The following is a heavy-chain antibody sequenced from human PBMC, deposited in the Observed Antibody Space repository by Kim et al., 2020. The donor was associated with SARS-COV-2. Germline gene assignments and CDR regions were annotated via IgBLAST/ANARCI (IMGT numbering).Heavy chain of an antibody. CDR1: GFTVSSNY. J-gene: IGHJ3*02. CDR2: IYSGGST. CDR3: ARDSGSYYGAFDI. D-gene: IGHD1-26*01. Sequence: GGSLRLSCATSGFTVSSNYMSWVRQAPGKGLEWVSVIYSGGSTYYADSVKGRFTISRDNSKNTLYLQMNSLRAEDTAVYYCARDSGSYYGAFDIWGQGTMVTVSS. V-gene: IGHV3-53*01.